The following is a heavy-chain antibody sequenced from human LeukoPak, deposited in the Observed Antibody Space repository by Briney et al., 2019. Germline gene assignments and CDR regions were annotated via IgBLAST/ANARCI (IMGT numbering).Heavy chain of an antibody. CDR3: VRLRPLPDDAFDV. D-gene: IGHD1-14*01. CDR2: ISTTGNTI. J-gene: IGHJ3*01. Sequence: PGGSLRLSCAASGFSVSDHYMSWIRQAPGKGLECSSYISTTGNTIYYADSLKGRFTISRDNAKNSLHLQMNSLRAEDTAVYYCVRLRPLPDDAFDVWGQGTMVAVSS. V-gene: IGHV3-11*04. CDR1: GFSVSDHY.